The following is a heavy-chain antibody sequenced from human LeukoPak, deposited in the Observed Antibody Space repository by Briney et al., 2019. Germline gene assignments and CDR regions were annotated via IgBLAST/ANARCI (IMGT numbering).Heavy chain of an antibody. V-gene: IGHV1-18*04. CDR1: GYTFTGYY. CDR2: ISAYNGNT. CDR3: ARGRKRRGYSYGKGWNAFDI. D-gene: IGHD5-18*01. J-gene: IGHJ3*02. Sequence: ASVKVSCKASGYTFTGYYMHWVRQAPGQGLEWMGWISAYNGNTNYAQKLQGRVTMTTDTSTSTAYMELRSLRSDDTAVYYCARGRKRRGYSYGKGWNAFDIWGQGTMVTVSS.